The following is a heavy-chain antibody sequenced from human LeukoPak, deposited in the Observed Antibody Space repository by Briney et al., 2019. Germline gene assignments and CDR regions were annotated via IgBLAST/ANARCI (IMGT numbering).Heavy chain of an antibody. J-gene: IGHJ3*02. CDR2: ISGSGGST. V-gene: IGHV3-23*01. CDR1: GFTFSSYA. Sequence: PGGSLRLSCAASGFTFSSYAMSWVRQAPGKGLEWVSAISGSGGSTYYADSVKGRFTISRDNSKNTLYLQMNSLRAEDTAVYYCAKDASSIAAAASDAFDIWGQRTMVTVSS. CDR3: AKDASSIAAAASDAFDI. D-gene: IGHD6-13*01.